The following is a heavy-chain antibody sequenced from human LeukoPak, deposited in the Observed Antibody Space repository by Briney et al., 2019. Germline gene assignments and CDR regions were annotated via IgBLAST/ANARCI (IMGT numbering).Heavy chain of an antibody. CDR1: GFTVSSNY. CDR3: ARGGDYGDYYDAFDI. D-gene: IGHD4-17*01. J-gene: IGHJ3*02. V-gene: IGHV3-66*02. Sequence: GGSLRLSCAASGFTVSSNYMSWVRQAPGKGLEWVSVIYSGGSTYYADSVKGRFTISRDNSKNTLYLQMNSLRAEDTAVYYCARGGDYGDYYDAFDIWGQGTMVTASS. CDR2: IYSGGST.